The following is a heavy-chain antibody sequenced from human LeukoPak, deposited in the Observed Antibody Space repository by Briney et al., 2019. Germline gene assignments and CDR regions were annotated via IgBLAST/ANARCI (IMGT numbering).Heavy chain of an antibody. CDR2: IKQDGSKK. D-gene: IGHD5-24*01. J-gene: IGHJ4*02. CDR3: TRVGYIDEGIDY. Sequence: GGSLRLSCAASGFAFSDYYMSWIRQAPGKGLEWVANIKQDGSKKSYVDSVKGRFTISRDNAKNSLYLQMNSLRAEDTAIYYCTRVGYIDEGIDYWGQGTLVTVSS. V-gene: IGHV3-7*04. CDR1: GFAFSDYY.